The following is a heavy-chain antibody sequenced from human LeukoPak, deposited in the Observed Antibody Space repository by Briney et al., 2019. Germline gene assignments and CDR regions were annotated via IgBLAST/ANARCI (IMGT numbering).Heavy chain of an antibody. CDR3: ALSYYYGSGSCD. V-gene: IGHV3-11*01. CDR1: GFTFSDYY. J-gene: IGHJ4*02. D-gene: IGHD3-10*01. CDR2: IGSSGSTI. Sequence: GGSLRLSCAASGFTFSDYYMSWIRQAPGKGLEWVSYIGSSGSTIYYADSVKGRFTISRDNAKNSLYLQMNSLRAEDTAVYYCALSYYYGSGSCDWGQGTLVTVSS.